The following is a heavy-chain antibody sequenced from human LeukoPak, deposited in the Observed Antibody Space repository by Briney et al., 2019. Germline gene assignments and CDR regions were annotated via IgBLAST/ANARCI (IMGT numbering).Heavy chain of an antibody. D-gene: IGHD1-14*01. CDR3: ARVRAYPYNSSPRHWFNP. J-gene: IGHJ5*02. V-gene: IGHV3-30*04. CDR1: HYTFSYYF. CDR2: ISDDGTSE. Sequence: GGSLRLSCEGSHYTFSYYFMYWVRQAPGKELEWVAAISDDGTSEHYADSVKGRFTISRDNSKNSLYLQMNRLRTEDTAMYYCARVRAYPYNSSPRHWFNPGGQETLVTVPS.